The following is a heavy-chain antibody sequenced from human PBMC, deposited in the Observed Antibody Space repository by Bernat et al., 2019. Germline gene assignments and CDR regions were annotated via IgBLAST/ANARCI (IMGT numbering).Heavy chain of an antibody. V-gene: IGHV1-69*01. CDR2: IIPIFGTA. Sequence: QVQLVQSGAEVKKPGSSVKVSCKASGGTFSSYAISWVRQAPGQGLEWMGGIIPIFGTANYAQKFQGRVTITADESTSTAYMELSSLRSEDTAVYYCAREQKNRDYDFWSDWGQGTLVTVSS. CDR1: GGTFSSYA. D-gene: IGHD3-3*01. J-gene: IGHJ4*02. CDR3: AREQKNRDYDFWSD.